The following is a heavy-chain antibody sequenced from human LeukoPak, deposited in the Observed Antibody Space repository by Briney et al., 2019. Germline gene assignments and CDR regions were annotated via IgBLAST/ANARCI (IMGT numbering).Heavy chain of an antibody. V-gene: IGHV4-39*07. D-gene: IGHD3-3*01. Sequence: SETLSLTCTVSGGSISSSSYYWGWIRQPPGKGLEWIGSIYYSGSTYYNPSLKSRDTISVDTSKNQFSLKLSSVTAADTAVYYCARGRSYYDFWSGYLYYYYMDVWGKGTTVTVSS. CDR3: ARGRSYYDFWSGYLYYYYMDV. CDR2: IYYSGST. J-gene: IGHJ6*03. CDR1: GGSISSSSYY.